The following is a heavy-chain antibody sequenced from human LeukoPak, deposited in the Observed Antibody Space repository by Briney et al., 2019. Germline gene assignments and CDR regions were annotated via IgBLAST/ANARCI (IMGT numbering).Heavy chain of an antibody. Sequence: GASVKVSCKASGGTFSSYAISWVRQAPGQGLEWMGRIIPILGIANYAQKFQGRVTITADKSTSTAYMELSSLRSEDTAVYYCARDTLEDGYNPALFDYWGQGTLVTVSS. CDR1: GGTFSSYA. CDR3: ARDTLEDGYNPALFDY. CDR2: IIPILGIA. V-gene: IGHV1-69*04. J-gene: IGHJ4*02. D-gene: IGHD5-24*01.